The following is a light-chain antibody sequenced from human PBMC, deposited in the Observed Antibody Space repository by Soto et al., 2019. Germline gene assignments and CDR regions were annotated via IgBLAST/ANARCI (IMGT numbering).Light chain of an antibody. V-gene: IGLV2-14*01. CDR3: ASFVTGSTYV. J-gene: IGLJ1*01. Sequence: QSALTQPASLSGSAGQSITISCSGTSSDGGGYNYVSWYQLHPGKAPKLLIHEVSERPSGISNRFSGSKSGNTASLTISGLQAEDEADYYCASFVTGSTYVFGSGTKVTVL. CDR2: EVS. CDR1: SSDGGGYNY.